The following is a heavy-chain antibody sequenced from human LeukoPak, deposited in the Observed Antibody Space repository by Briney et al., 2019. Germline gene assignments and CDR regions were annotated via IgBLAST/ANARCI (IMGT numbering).Heavy chain of an antibody. CDR3: ARETYYYDTSGFRYWYFDL. D-gene: IGHD3-22*01. J-gene: IGHJ2*01. V-gene: IGHV3-72*01. CDR1: RFTFSDHY. Sequence: GGSLRLSCAASRFTFSDHYMDWVRQAPGKGLEWVGRTRNKANSYTTEYAASVKGRFTISRDDSKNSLYLQMNSLKTEDTAVYYCARETYYYDTSGFRYWYFDLWGRGTLVTVSS. CDR2: TRNKANSYTT.